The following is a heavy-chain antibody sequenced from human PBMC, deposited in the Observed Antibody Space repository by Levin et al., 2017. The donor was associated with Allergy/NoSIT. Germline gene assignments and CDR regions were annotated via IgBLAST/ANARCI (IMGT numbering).Heavy chain of an antibody. J-gene: IGHJ4*02. CDR2: ISYRGST. D-gene: IGHD5-18*01. Sequence: GSLRLSCTVSGDSISSDNYYWGWIRQPPGEGLELIGRISYRGSTYYNPSLNSRVTISVDTSKNQISLQLSAVTAADTAVYYCVRAVAGLDSYGYPRNFDFWGQGALVTVSS. V-gene: IGHV4-39*01. CDR3: VRAVAGLDSYGYPRNFDF. CDR1: GDSISSDNYY.